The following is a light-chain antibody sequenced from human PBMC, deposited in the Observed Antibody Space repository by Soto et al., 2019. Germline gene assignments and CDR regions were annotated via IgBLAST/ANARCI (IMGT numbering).Light chain of an antibody. Sequence: DIQMTQWAAARSAGVGDRATRTWHPSQSISSWLAWYQQKPGKAPKLLIYDASSLESGVPSRFSGSGSGTEFTLTISSLVPDDFASYYCQLYTIYSRTFGQGTKVDIK. V-gene: IGKV1-5*01. CDR2: DAS. CDR1: QSISSW. J-gene: IGKJ1*01. CDR3: QLYTIYSRT.